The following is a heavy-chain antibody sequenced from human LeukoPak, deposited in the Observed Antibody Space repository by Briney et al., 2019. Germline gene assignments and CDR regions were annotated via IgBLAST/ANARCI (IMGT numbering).Heavy chain of an antibody. J-gene: IGHJ4*02. CDR3: AKGHLARGSGSYPRGDYFDY. D-gene: IGHD3-10*01. CDR2: IKSKTDGGTT. V-gene: IGHV3-15*01. Sequence: GGSLRLSCAASGFTFSNAWMSWVRQAPGKGLEWVGRIKSKTDGGTTDYAAPVKGRFTISRDNSKNTLYLQMNSLRAEDTAVYYCAKGHLARGSGSYPRGDYFDYWGQGTLVTVSS. CDR1: GFTFSNAW.